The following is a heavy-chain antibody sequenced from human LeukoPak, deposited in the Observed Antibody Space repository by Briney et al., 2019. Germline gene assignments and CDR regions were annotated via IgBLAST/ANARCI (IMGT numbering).Heavy chain of an antibody. CDR3: ARPTTSKKWEPPQGFDP. Sequence: GESLKISCKGSGYSFTSYWIGWVRQMPGKGLEWMGIIYPGDSDTRYRPSFQGQVTSSAGKSISTAYLQWSSLKASDTAMYYCARPTTSKKWEPPQGFDPWGQGTRVTVSS. CDR1: GYSFTSYW. J-gene: IGHJ5*02. V-gene: IGHV5-51*01. CDR2: IYPGDSDT. D-gene: IGHD1-26*01.